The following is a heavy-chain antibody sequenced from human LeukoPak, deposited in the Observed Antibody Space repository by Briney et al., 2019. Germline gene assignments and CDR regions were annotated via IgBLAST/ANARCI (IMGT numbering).Heavy chain of an antibody. D-gene: IGHD2-15*01. CDR2: INPNSGGT. CDR3: ARGPRRTVVVVAATFDY. Sequence: ASVKVSCKASGYTFTGYCMHWVRQAPGQGLEWMGWINPNSGGTNYAQKFQGRVTMTRDTSISTAYMELSRLRSDDTAVYYCARGPRRTVVVVAATFDYWGQGTLVTVSS. V-gene: IGHV1-2*02. CDR1: GYTFTGYC. J-gene: IGHJ4*02.